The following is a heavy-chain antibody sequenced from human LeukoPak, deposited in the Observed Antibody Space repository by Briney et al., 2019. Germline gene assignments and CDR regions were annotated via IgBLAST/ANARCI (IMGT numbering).Heavy chain of an antibody. V-gene: IGHV3-33*01. CDR3: ARDSSNDDYYYYYTDV. CDR2: IWYDGSNK. J-gene: IGHJ6*03. CDR1: GFTFSSYG. Sequence: TGGSLRLSCAASGFTFSSYGMHWVRQAPGKGLEWVAVIWYDGSNKYYADSVKGRFTISRDNSKNTLYLQMNSLRGEDTAVYYCARDSSNDDYYYYYTDVWGKGTTVTVSS.